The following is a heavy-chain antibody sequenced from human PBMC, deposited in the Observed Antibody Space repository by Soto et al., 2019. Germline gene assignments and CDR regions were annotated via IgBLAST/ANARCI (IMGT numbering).Heavy chain of an antibody. V-gene: IGHV3-23*01. Sequence: PGGSLRLSCAASGFTFSSYAMSWVRQAPGKGLEWVSAISGSGGSTYYADSVKGRFTISRDNSKNTLYLQMNSLRAEDTAVYYCVKQSITIFGVVIGENAFDIWGQGTMVTVSS. D-gene: IGHD3-3*01. CDR1: GFTFSSYA. J-gene: IGHJ3*02. CDR3: VKQSITIFGVVIGENAFDI. CDR2: ISGSGGST.